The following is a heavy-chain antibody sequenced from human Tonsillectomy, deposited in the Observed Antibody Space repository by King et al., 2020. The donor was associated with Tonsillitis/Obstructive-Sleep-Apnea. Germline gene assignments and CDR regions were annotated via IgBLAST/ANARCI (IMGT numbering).Heavy chain of an antibody. CDR2: LGGSGGST. CDR1: GFTFSSYA. CDR3: AKEALAAAGSFFDY. D-gene: IGHD6-13*01. V-gene: IGHV3-23*04. Sequence: VQLVESGGGLVQPGGSLRLSCAASGFTFSSYAMSWVRQAPGKGLEWVSALGGSGGSTYYADSVKGPFTISRDNSMHTLDLQMNSLRAEDTAVYYCAKEALAAAGSFFDYWGQGTRVTVSS. J-gene: IGHJ4*02.